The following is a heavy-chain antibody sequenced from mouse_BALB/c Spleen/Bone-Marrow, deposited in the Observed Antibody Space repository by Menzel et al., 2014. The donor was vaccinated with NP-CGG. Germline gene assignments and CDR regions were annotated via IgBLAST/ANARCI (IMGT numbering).Heavy chain of an antibody. CDR1: GFNIKDTY. CDR2: IDPANGNT. V-gene: IGHV14-3*02. Sequence: EVKLVESGAELVKPGASVKLSCTASGFNIKDTYMHWVKQRPEQGLEWIGRIDPANGNTKYDPKFQGKATITADTPSNTAHLQLSSLTSEDTAVYYCALYYEYDVGYWGQGTTLTVSS. D-gene: IGHD2-4*01. J-gene: IGHJ2*01. CDR3: ALYYEYDVGY.